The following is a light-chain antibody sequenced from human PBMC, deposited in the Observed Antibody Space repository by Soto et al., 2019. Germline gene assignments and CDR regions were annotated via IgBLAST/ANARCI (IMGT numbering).Light chain of an antibody. Sequence: DIQMTQSPSTLSASIGDRVTITCRASQTINNWLAWYPQKPGKAPNLLIYHASNLETGVPSRFSGSAFGTEFTLTISSLQPDDFATYYCQHYNSYPWTFGQGTKVEIK. CDR2: HAS. CDR1: QTINNW. CDR3: QHYNSYPWT. V-gene: IGKV1-5*01. J-gene: IGKJ1*01.